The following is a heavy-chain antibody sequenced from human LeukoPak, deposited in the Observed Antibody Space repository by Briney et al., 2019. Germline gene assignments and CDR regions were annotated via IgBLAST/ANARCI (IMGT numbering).Heavy chain of an antibody. CDR2: IRYDGSNK. D-gene: IGHD6-19*01. Sequence: GGSLRLSCAASGLTFSSYGMHWGRQAPGKGREWVAFIRYDGSNKYYADSVKGRFTISRDNSKNTLYLQMNSLRAEDTAVYYCAKDLSGWADYWGQGTLVTVSS. CDR1: GLTFSSYG. J-gene: IGHJ4*02. CDR3: AKDLSGWADY. V-gene: IGHV3-30*02.